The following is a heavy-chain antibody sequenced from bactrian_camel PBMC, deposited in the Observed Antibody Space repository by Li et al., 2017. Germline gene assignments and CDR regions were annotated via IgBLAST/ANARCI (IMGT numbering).Heavy chain of an antibody. CDR1: GFTLDDSE. J-gene: IGHJ4*01. V-gene: IGHV3S60*01. Sequence: HVQLVESGGGSVQAGGSLRFSCTLSGFTLDDSEMGWYRQAPGNECELISTIGGDTYYADSVKGRFTVSRDTAENMVYLQMHSLEPEDTAMYYCAARLLALCRYDCYEGLRCHYPTWTQGTQVTVS. D-gene: IGHD1*01. CDR2: IGGDT.